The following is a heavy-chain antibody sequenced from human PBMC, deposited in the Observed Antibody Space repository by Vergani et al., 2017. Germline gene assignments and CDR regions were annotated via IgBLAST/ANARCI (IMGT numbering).Heavy chain of an antibody. J-gene: IGHJ6*02. CDR1: GYTFTGYY. D-gene: IGHD3-3*01. V-gene: IGHV1-2*02. CDR2: INPNSGGT. Sequence: QVQLVQSGAEVKKPGASVKVSCKASGYTFTGYYMHWVRQAPGQGLEWMGLINPNSGGTNYAQKFQGRVTMTRDTSISTAYMELSRLRSDDTAVYYCATRRFDFSGYYGMDVWGQGTTVTVSS. CDR3: ATRRFDFSGYYGMDV.